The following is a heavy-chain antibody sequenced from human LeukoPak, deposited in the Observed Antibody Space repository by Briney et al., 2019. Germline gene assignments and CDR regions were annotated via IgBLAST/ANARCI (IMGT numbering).Heavy chain of an antibody. D-gene: IGHD3/OR15-3a*01. CDR3: VRVRGLLSGMDV. Sequence: PGGSLRLSCAASGFTVSSNYMTWVRQAPGKGLEWVSVIYSGGTTYYADSVKGRFTISRDNSKNTLNLQMNSLRAEDTAVYYCVRVRGLLSGMDVWGKGTTVTVSS. CDR1: GFTVSSNY. CDR2: IYSGGTT. V-gene: IGHV3-53*01. J-gene: IGHJ6*04.